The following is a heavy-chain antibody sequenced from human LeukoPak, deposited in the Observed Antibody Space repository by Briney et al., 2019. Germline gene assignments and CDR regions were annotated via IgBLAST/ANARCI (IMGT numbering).Heavy chain of an antibody. CDR3: ARGSPRPLYSSGWYGRGVWFDP. J-gene: IGHJ5*02. V-gene: IGHV3-30-3*01. Sequence: PGGSLRLSCAASGFTFSSYAMHWVRQAPGKGLEWVAVISYDGSNKHYADSVKGRFTISRDNSKNTLYLQMNSLRAEDTAVYYCARGSPRPLYSSGWYGRGVWFDPWGQGTLVTVSS. CDR2: ISYDGSNK. CDR1: GFTFSSYA. D-gene: IGHD6-19*01.